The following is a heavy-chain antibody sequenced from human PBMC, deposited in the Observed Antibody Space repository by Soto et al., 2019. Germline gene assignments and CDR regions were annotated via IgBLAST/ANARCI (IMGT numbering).Heavy chain of an antibody. CDR3: TTETAARLIGMDV. CDR2: IKSKTDGGTT. CDR1: GFTFSNAW. Sequence: EVQLVESGGGLVKPGGSLRLSCAASGFTFSNAWMNWVRQAPGKGLEWVGRIKSKTDGGTTDYAAPVKGRFTISRDDSKNTLYLQMNSLKTEDTAVYYSTTETAARLIGMDVWGQGTTVTVSS. J-gene: IGHJ6*02. V-gene: IGHV3-15*07. D-gene: IGHD6-6*01.